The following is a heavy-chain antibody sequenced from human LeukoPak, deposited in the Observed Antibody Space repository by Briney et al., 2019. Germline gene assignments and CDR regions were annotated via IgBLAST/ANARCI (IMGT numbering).Heavy chain of an antibody. V-gene: IGHV1-2*02. CDR2: INPNSGGT. J-gene: IGHJ5*02. CDR3: ARARSPTTYYYDSSGYFDSFDP. Sequence: GASVKVSCKASGYTFTGYYMHWVRQAPGQGLEWMGWINPNSGGTNYAQKFQGRVTMTRDTSISTAYMELSRLRSDDTAVHYCARARSPTTYYYDSSGYFDSFDPWGQGTLVTASS. CDR1: GYTFTGYY. D-gene: IGHD3-22*01.